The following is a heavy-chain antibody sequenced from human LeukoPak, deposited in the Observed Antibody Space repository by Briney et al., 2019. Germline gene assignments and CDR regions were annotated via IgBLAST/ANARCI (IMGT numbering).Heavy chain of an antibody. J-gene: IGHJ6*02. CDR1: GGSFSGYY. CDR2: INHSGST. Sequence: SETLSLTCAVYGGSFSGYYWSWIRQPPGKGLEWIGEINHSGSTNYNPSLKSRVTISVDTSKNQFSLKLSSVTAADTAVYYCARDFSATTGNYYGMDVWGQGTTVTVSS. D-gene: IGHD4-17*01. V-gene: IGHV4-34*01. CDR3: ARDFSATTGNYYGMDV.